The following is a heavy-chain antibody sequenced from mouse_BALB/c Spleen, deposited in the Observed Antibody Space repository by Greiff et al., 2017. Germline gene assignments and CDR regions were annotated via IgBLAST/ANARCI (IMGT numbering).Heavy chain of an antibody. D-gene: IGHD2-1*01. CDR2: ISSDDGYT. Sequence: EVQLVESGGAFVRPGGSLNFSCAASGFTFSGYGMSWVRQTPDQGLEWVAPISSDDGYTYYPDSVKGRFTISRDTAKNTLYLQMSSLTSEDTAMYYCEIRYYGNYAYWGQGTLVTVSA. CDR1: GFTFSGYG. J-gene: IGHJ3*01. V-gene: IGHV5-6*01. CDR3: EIRYYGNYAY.